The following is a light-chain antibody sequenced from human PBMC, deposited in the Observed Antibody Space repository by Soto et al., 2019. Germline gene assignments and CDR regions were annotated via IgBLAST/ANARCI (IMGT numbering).Light chain of an antibody. J-gene: IGKJ2*03. CDR2: GAS. Sequence: EIVLTQSPGTLSLSPGERATLSCRASQSVSSSYLAWYQQKPGQAPRLLIYGASSRATGIPDRFSGSGSGTDFILTISRLEPEDFAVYYCQQYGSSPSFSQGTKLEIK. CDR1: QSVSSSY. V-gene: IGKV3-20*01. CDR3: QQYGSSPS.